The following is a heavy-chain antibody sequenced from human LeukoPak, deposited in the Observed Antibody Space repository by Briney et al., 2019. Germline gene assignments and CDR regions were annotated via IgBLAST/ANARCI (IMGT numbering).Heavy chain of an antibody. D-gene: IGHD3-22*01. CDR1: GFTFSDYY. V-gene: IGHV3-11*06. J-gene: IGHJ3*02. CDR3: ARERRRYSYDSSGYSDDAFDI. Sequence: GGSLRLSCAASGFTFSDYYMSWIRQAPGKGLEWISYISTNNNYTNDADSVKGRFTISRDNAKNSLYLQMNSLRAEDTAFYYCARERRRYSYDSSGYSDDAFDIWGRGTMVTVSS. CDR2: ISTNNNYT.